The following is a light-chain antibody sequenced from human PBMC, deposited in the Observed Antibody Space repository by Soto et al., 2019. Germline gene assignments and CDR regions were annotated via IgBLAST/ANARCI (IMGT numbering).Light chain of an antibody. V-gene: IGLV1-44*01. Sequence: QSVLTQPPSASGTPGQRVTISCSGSSSNVGSNTVSWYQQLPGTAPKVLIYSNVLRPSGVPDRFSGSRSGSSASLAISGLRSEDEADYYCSTWDDSRTNVVFGGGTKLTVL. CDR1: SSNVGSNT. CDR3: STWDDSRTNVV. CDR2: SNV. J-gene: IGLJ2*01.